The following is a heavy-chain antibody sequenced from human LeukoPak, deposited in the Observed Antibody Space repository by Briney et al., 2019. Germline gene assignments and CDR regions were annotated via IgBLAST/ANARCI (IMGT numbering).Heavy chain of an antibody. D-gene: IGHD3-9*01. J-gene: IGHJ4*02. CDR2: IIPIFGTA. CDR3: ATANYDILTGHSTFDY. V-gene: IGHV1-69*13. CDR1: GGTFSSYA. Sequence: SVKVSCKASGGTFSSYAISWVRQAPGQGLEWMGGIIPIFGTANYAQKFQGRVTITADESTSTAYMELSSLRSEDTAVYYCATANYDILTGHSTFDYWGQGILVTVSS.